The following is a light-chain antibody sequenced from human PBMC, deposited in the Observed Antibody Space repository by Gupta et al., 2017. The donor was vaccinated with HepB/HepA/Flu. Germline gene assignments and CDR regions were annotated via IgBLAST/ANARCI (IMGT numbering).Light chain of an antibody. J-gene: IGLJ3*02. CDR2: NND. Sequence: QSLLTQPPPASGSPGQRITISCSGSSSDIGSNTVNWYQQFPGTAPKLLIFNNDERPSGFSDRFSGSKSGTSASLAISGLQAGDEADYYCAAWDDSLDGVLFGGGTKLTVL. CDR3: AAWDDSLDGVL. CDR1: SSDIGSNT. V-gene: IGLV1-44*01.